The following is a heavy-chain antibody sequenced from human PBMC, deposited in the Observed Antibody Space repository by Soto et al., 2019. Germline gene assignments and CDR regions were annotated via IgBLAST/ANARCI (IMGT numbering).Heavy chain of an antibody. D-gene: IGHD2-15*01. V-gene: IGHV4-39*01. CDR1: GGSISSSSYY. CDR3: ARLRRYCSGGSCYPYFDY. Sequence: QLQLQESGPGLVKPSETLSLTCTVSGGSISSSSYYWGWIRQPPGKGLEWIGSIYYSGSTYYNPSLKSRVTISVDTSNNQFSRKLISVTAADTAVYYCARLRRYCSGGSCYPYFDYWGQGTLVTVSS. J-gene: IGHJ4*02. CDR2: IYYSGST.